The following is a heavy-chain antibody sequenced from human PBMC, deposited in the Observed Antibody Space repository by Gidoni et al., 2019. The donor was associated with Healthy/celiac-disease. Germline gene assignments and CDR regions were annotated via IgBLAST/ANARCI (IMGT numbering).Heavy chain of an antibody. J-gene: IGHJ2*01. CDR3: ARTMVRGVIIRKVGWYFDL. D-gene: IGHD3-10*01. Sequence: QAQLQQSGAGLLTPSETLSPTCAVYGGSFGGYYWSWIRQPPGKGLEWIGEINHSGSTNYNPSLKSRVTISVDTSKNQFSLKLSSVTAADTAVYYCARTMVRGVIIRKVGWYFDLWGRGTLVTVSS. CDR2: INHSGST. V-gene: IGHV4-34*01. CDR1: GGSFGGYY.